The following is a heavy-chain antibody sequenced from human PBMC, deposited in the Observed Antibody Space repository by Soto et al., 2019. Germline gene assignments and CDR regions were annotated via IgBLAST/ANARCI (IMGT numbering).Heavy chain of an antibody. CDR2: IKQDGSEK. J-gene: IGHJ4*02. D-gene: IGHD2-8*01. V-gene: IGHV3-7*01. Sequence: GGSLRLSCAASGFTFSSYWMSWVRQAPGKGLEWVANIKQDGSEKYYVDSVKGRFTISRDNAKNSLYLQMNSLRAEDTAVYYCARDRIPQYCTNGVCYDIDYWGQGTLVTVSS. CDR1: GFTFSSYW. CDR3: ARDRIPQYCTNGVCYDIDY.